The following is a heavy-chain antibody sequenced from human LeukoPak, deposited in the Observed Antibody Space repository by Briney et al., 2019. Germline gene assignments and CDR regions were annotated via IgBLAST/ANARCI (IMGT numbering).Heavy chain of an antibody. D-gene: IGHD3-10*01. CDR2: ISYSGHT. V-gene: IGHV4-59*08. CDR1: GGSISNYY. J-gene: IGHJ4*02. CDR3: ARQSYFGLTSSDY. Sequence: SETLSLTCSVSGGSISNYYWSWIRQSPDKRLEWIGYISYSGHTSYNPSLKSRVTISVDTSRDQFSLSLTSMTAADTAVYYCARQSYFGLTSSDYWGQGILVTVSS.